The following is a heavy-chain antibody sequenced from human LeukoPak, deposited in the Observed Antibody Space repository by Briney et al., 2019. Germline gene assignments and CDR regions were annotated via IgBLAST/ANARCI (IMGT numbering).Heavy chain of an antibody. Sequence: GGSLRLSCEGPEMFFNTWSLSWVRQAPGKGLECIAYISSSGSTIYYADSVKGRFTISRDNSKNTLYLQMNSLRAEDTAVYYCARGHDYGDYWGQGALVTVSS. CDR3: ARGHDYGDY. CDR1: EMFFNTWS. J-gene: IGHJ4*02. CDR2: ISSSGSTI. V-gene: IGHV3-48*01.